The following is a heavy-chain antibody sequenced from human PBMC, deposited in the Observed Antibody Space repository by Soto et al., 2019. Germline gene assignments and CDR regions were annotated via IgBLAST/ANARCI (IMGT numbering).Heavy chain of an antibody. V-gene: IGHV3-21*01. Sequence: EVQLVESGGGLVKPGESLTLSCTASGFTFSRYSMKWVRQAPGKGLEWVASISSASNDITYADSVKGRFIISRDNAENSLYLQMNSLRPEDTALYYCARVAYWGQGTLVTVSS. CDR1: GFTFSRYS. CDR2: ISSASNDI. CDR3: ARVAY. J-gene: IGHJ4*02.